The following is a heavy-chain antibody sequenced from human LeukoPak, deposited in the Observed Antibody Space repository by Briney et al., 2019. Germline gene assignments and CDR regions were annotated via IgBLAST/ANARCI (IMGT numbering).Heavy chain of an antibody. CDR3: ARDIREVLAY. CDR1: GFTASSNS. CDR2: IYSAGST. V-gene: IGHV3-53*01. D-gene: IGHD3-10*01. Sequence: PGGSLRLSCAASGFTASSNSMTWVRQTPGKGLEWVSLIYSAGSTNYADSVKGRFTISRHNSKNTLYLQMNSLRAEDTAVYYCARDIREVLAYWGQGTLVTVSS. J-gene: IGHJ4*02.